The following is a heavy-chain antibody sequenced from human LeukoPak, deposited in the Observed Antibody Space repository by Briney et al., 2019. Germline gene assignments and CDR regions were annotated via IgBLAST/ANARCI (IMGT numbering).Heavy chain of an antibody. CDR1: GGSISSGDSY. D-gene: IGHD6-13*01. CDR3: ARTLTYSSSWPANFDY. CDR2: IYSSGST. V-gene: IGHV4-30-4*02. J-gene: IGHJ4*02. Sequence: SETLSLTCTVSGGSISSGDSYWSWIRQPPGKGLEWIGYIYSSGSTYYNPSLKSRITISVDTSKNQFSLKLSSVTAADTAVYYCARTLTYSSSWPANFDYWGQGTLVTVSS.